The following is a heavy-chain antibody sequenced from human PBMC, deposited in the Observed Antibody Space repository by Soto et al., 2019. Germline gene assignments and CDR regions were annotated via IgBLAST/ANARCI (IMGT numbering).Heavy chain of an antibody. Sequence: PGESLKISCKGSGYSFTSYWISWVRQMPGKGLEWMGRIDPSDSYTNYSPSFQGHVTISADKSISTAYLQWSSLKASDTAMYYCARVLIGTTVTPYGMDVWGQGTTVTVSS. D-gene: IGHD4-4*01. CDR3: ARVLIGTTVTPYGMDV. V-gene: IGHV5-10-1*01. CDR1: GYSFTSYW. CDR2: IDPSDSYT. J-gene: IGHJ6*02.